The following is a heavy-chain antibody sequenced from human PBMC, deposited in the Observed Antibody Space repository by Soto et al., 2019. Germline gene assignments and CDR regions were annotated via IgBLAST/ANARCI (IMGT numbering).Heavy chain of an antibody. V-gene: IGHV3-53*04. CDR3: ATCGGDCLYAFDI. D-gene: IGHD2-21*02. Sequence: GGSLRLSCAASGFTVSSNYMSWVRQAPGKGLEWVSVIYSGGSTYYADSVKGRFTISRHNSKNTLYLQMNSLRAEDTAVYYCATCGGDCLYAFDIWGQGTMVTVSS. CDR2: IYSGGST. CDR1: GFTVSSNY. J-gene: IGHJ3*02.